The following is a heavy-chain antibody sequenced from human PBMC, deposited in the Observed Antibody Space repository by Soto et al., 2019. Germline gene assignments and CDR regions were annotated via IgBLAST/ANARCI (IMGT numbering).Heavy chain of an antibody. CDR1: GGVFRNYA. CDR2: IIPVFGTA. CDR3: ARDRWGSYSFDS. V-gene: IGHV1-69*01. D-gene: IGHD1-26*01. Sequence: QVQLVQSGAEVKKPGSSVKFSCKASGGVFRNYAINWLRQAPGQGLEWMGGIIPVFGTADYPQKFHGRITSTADESTTTAYMELPSLKTEDTSVYFCARDRWGSYSFDSWGQGTLVTVAS. J-gene: IGHJ5*01.